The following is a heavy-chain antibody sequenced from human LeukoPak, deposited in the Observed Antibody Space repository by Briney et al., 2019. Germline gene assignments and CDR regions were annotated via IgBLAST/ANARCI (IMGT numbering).Heavy chain of an antibody. D-gene: IGHD5-12*01. CDR3: ARGPSLRLAGNAFDY. Sequence: GGSLRLSCVASKFNFAMSWVRQTAGKGLEWVSVIFTSGGTDYPDAVKGRFTISRDISKSTLYLQMNNLRAEDTAVYYCARGPSLRLAGNAFDYWGQGTPV. CDR2: IFTSGGT. V-gene: IGHV3-53*01. CDR1: KFNFA. J-gene: IGHJ4*02.